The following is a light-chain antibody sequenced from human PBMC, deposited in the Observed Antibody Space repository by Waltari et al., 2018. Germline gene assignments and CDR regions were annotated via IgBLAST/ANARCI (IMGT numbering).Light chain of an antibody. CDR2: EVS. CDR3: CSYAGSYAVV. J-gene: IGLJ2*01. V-gene: IGLV2-11*01. CDR1: SSDVGGYNY. Sequence: QSALTQPPSVSASLGQSVTISCTGTSSDVGGYNYVSCYQQHPGKAPKLMIYEVSQRPAGVPGRLSGSKSGTTAAPTTPGLQSEDEADYYRCSYAGSYAVVFGAGTQLTVL.